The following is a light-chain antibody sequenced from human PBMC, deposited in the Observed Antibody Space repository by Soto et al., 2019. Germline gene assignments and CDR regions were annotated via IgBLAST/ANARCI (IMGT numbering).Light chain of an antibody. Sequence: QSALTQPASVSGSPGQSITISCTGTSSDVGGYNYVSWYQQHPGKVPKLIIYEVKNRPSGVSSRFSGSKSGNTASPTISGLQPEDEADYYCSSFTGISTQVFGGGTKLTVL. V-gene: IGLV2-14*01. J-gene: IGLJ3*02. CDR3: SSFTGISTQV. CDR1: SSDVGGYNY. CDR2: EVK.